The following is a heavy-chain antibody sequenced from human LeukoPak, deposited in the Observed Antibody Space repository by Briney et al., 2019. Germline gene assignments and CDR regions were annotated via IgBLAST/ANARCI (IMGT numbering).Heavy chain of an antibody. V-gene: IGHV1-8*01. CDR3: ARGGFLRFLEWRVPNNWFDP. D-gene: IGHD3-3*01. CDR1: GYTFTSYD. Sequence: ASVKVSCKASGYTFTSYDINWVRQATGQGLEWMGWMNPNSGNTGYAQKFQGRVTMTRNTSISTAYMGLSSLRSEDTAVYYCARGGFLRFLEWRVPNNWFDPWGQGTLVTVSS. J-gene: IGHJ5*02. CDR2: MNPNSGNT.